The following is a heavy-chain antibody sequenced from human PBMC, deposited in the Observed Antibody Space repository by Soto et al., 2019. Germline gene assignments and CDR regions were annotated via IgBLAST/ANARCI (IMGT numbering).Heavy chain of an antibody. CDR1: GGSISSYY. D-gene: IGHD3-9*01. CDR3: ARSRSFDYDILTGYSSYYFDY. J-gene: IGHJ4*02. CDR2: IYYSGST. V-gene: IGHV4-59*06. Sequence: PSETLYLNCTVSGGSISSYYWSWIRQHPGKGLEWIGYIYYSGSTYYNPSLKSRVTISLDTSKNQFSLKLSSVTAADTAVYYCARSRSFDYDILTGYSSYYFDYWGQGTLVTVSS.